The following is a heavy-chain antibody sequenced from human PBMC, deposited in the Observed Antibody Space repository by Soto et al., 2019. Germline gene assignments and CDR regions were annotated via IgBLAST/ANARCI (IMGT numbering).Heavy chain of an antibody. CDR1: GYTFTSYA. J-gene: IGHJ4*02. D-gene: IGHD3-9*01. Sequence: ASVKVSCKASGYTFTSYAMHWVRQAPGQRLEWMGWINAGNGNTKYSQKFQGRVTITRDTSASTAYMELSSLRSEDTAVYYCARVARVLLYFDPSAPYYFDYWGQGTLVTVSS. CDR2: INAGNGNT. V-gene: IGHV1-3*01. CDR3: ARVARVLLYFDPSAPYYFDY.